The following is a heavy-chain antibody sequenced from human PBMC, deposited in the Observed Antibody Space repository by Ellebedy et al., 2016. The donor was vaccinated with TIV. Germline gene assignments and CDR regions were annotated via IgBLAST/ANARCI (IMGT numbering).Heavy chain of an antibody. Sequence: GESLKISCAASGFTFSSYAMSWVRQAPGKGLEWVSAISGSGGSTYYADSVKGRFTISRDNSKNTLYLQMNSLRAEDTAVYYCAKALSSDIVVVVAATLADYWGQGTLVTVSS. V-gene: IGHV3-23*01. CDR3: AKALSSDIVVVVAATLADY. J-gene: IGHJ4*02. D-gene: IGHD2-15*01. CDR1: GFTFSSYA. CDR2: ISGSGGST.